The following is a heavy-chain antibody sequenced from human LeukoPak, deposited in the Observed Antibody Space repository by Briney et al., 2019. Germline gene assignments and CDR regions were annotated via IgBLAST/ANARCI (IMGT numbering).Heavy chain of an antibody. CDR2: MLHSGTT. Sequence: PSETLSLTCALSGYSISSGDNWGWIRQPPGRGAELIGSMLHSGTTYYNPSLKSRVTISVDTSNNQFSLKLSSMTAVDTAVYYCARHGRGPVDYWGQGTLVTVST. J-gene: IGHJ4*02. V-gene: IGHV4-38-2*01. D-gene: IGHD1-26*01. CDR1: GYSISSGDN. CDR3: ARHGRGPVDY.